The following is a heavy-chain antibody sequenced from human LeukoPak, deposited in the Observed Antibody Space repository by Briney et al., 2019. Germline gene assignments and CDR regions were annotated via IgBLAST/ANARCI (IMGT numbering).Heavy chain of an antibody. Sequence: SETLSLTCTVSGGSISSYYWSWIRQPAGKGLEWIGRIYTSGSTNYNPSLKSRVTMSVDTSKNQFSLKLSSVTAADTAVYYCARDSPYSSSWYDWFDPWGQGTLVTVSS. D-gene: IGHD6-13*01. J-gene: IGHJ5*02. CDR3: ARDSPYSSSWYDWFDP. CDR2: IYTSGST. CDR1: GGSISSYY. V-gene: IGHV4-4*07.